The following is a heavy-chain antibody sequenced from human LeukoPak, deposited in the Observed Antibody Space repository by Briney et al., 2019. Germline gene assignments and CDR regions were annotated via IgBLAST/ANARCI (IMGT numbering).Heavy chain of an antibody. CDR3: ARDQRQLANFDY. J-gene: IGHJ4*02. CDR1: GYSISSGYY. Sequence: SETLSHTCTVSGYSISSGYYWGWIRPPPGKGLEWIGSIYHSGSTYYNPSLKSRVTISVDTSKDQFSLKLSSVTAADTAVYYCARDQRQLANFDYWGQGTLVTVSS. D-gene: IGHD6-13*01. V-gene: IGHV4-38-2*02. CDR2: IYHSGST.